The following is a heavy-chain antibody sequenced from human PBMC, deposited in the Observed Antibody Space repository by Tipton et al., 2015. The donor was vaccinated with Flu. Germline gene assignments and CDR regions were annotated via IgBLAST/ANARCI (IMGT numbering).Heavy chain of an antibody. D-gene: IGHD3-3*01. J-gene: IGHJ6*02. Sequence: QLVQSGAEVKKPGASVKVSCKASGYTFTGYYMHWVRQAPGQGLEWMGWINPNSGGTNYAQKFQGRVTMTRDTSISTAYMELSRRRSDDTAVYYCARGWEWLSDSYYYGIDVWGQGTTVTVSS. CDR3: ARGWEWLSDSYYYGIDV. CDR1: GYTFTGYY. V-gene: IGHV1-2*02. CDR2: INPNSGGT.